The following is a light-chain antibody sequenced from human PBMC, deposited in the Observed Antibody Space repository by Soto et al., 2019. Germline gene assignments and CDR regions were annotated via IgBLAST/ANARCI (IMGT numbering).Light chain of an antibody. CDR2: EVS. Sequence: QSVLTQPASGSGSPGQSITISWTGTSSDVGGYNYVSWYQQHPGKAPKLMIYEVSNRPSGVSDRFSGSKSGNTASLTISGLQAEDEGDYYCGSYTSSLYVFGTGTKVIVL. CDR3: GSYTSSLYV. V-gene: IGLV2-14*01. CDR1: SSDVGGYNY. J-gene: IGLJ1*01.